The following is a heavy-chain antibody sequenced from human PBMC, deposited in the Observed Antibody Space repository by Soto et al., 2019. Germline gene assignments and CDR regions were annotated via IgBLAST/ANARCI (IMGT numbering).Heavy chain of an antibody. D-gene: IGHD5-12*01. Sequence: RGALSSYSMICARQAPGQGLEWMGGIIPIFGTANYAQKFQGRVTITADESTSTAYMELSSLRSEDTAVYYCARPRDGYNFLDYWGQGTLVTVSS. CDR1: RGALSSYS. V-gene: IGHV1-69*01. CDR3: ARPRDGYNFLDY. J-gene: IGHJ4*02. CDR2: IIPIFGTA.